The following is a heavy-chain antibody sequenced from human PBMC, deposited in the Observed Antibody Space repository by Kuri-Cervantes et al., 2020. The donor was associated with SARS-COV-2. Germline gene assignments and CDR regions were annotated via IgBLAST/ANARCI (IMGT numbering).Heavy chain of an antibody. J-gene: IGHJ6*02. D-gene: IGHD6-13*01. CDR3: ARLRSLHENYHYYGMDV. Sequence: GGSLRLSCKGSGYSFTSYWIGWVRQMPGKGLEWMGIIYPGDSDTRYSPSFQGQVTISADKSISTAYLQWSSLKASDTAMYYCARLRSLHENYHYYGMDVWGQGTTVTVSS. CDR2: IYPGDSDT. CDR1: GYSFTSYW. V-gene: IGHV5-51*01.